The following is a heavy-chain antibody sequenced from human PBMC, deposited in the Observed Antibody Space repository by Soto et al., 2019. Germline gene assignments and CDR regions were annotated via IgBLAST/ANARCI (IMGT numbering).Heavy chain of an antibody. J-gene: IGHJ4*02. CDR3: AKVGRIDYYDSSGYYYFDY. D-gene: IGHD3-22*01. V-gene: IGHV3-9*01. CDR2: TSWNSGSI. Sequence: GGSLRLSCAASGFTFDDYAMHWVRQAPGKGLEWVSGTSWNSGSIGYADSVKGRFTISRDNAKNSLYLQMNRLRAEDTALYYCAKVGRIDYYDSSGYYYFDYWGQGTLVTVSS. CDR1: GFTFDDYA.